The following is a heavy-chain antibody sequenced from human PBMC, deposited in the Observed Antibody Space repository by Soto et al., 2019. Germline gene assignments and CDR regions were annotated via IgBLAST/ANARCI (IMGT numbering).Heavy chain of an antibody. CDR3: ARELERDGYTMSYAYDI. J-gene: IGHJ3*02. CDR1: GGTFSSYA. CDR2: IIPIFVTA. Sequence: QVQLVQSGAEVKKPGSSVKVSCKASGGTFSSYAISWVRQAPGQGLEWMGGIIPIFVTANYAQKFQGRVTITADESTSTAYLELSSLRSEDTAVYYCARELERDGYTMSYAYDIWGQGTMVTVSS. D-gene: IGHD5-12*01. V-gene: IGHV1-69*01.